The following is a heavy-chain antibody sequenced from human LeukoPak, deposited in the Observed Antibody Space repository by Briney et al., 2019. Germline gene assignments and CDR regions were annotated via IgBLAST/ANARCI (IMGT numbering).Heavy chain of an antibody. CDR2: IYYSGST. J-gene: IGHJ6*03. CDR3: ARGRKMWTFGNYYYYMDV. D-gene: IGHD2-21*01. V-gene: IGHV4-38-2*02. Sequence: PSETLSLTCTVSGYSISSGYYWGWIRQPPGKGLEWIGSIYYSGSTYYNPSLKSRVTISVDTSKNQFSLKLSSVTAADTAVYYCARGRKMWTFGNYYYYMDVWGKGTTVTISS. CDR1: GYSISSGYY.